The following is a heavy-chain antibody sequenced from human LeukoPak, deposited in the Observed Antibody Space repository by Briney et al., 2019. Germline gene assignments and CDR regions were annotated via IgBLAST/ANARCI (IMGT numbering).Heavy chain of an antibody. CDR1: GFTFDDYG. CDR3: ATSLRGYRQGFDY. J-gene: IGHJ4*02. CDR2: INWNGGST. Sequence: GGSLRLSCAASGFTFDDYGMSWVRQAPGKGLEWVSGINWNGGSTGYADSVKGRFTISRDNAKNSLYLQVNSLTAEDTAVYYCATSLRGYRQGFDYWGLGTLVTVSS. D-gene: IGHD5-18*01. V-gene: IGHV3-20*04.